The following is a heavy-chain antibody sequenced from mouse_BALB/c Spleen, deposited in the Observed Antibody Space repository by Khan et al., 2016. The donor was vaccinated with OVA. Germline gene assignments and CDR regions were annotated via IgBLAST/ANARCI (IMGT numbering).Heavy chain of an antibody. J-gene: IGHJ3*01. V-gene: IGHV1-4*01. CDR2: INPSNGYT. Sequence: VQLQQSGAELARPGASVKMSCKASGYTFTSYTIHWIKERPGQGLEWIGNINPSNGYTNYNQKFKDKATLTTDKSSTTAYLQLSSLTSDDSAVFNCEREGDNQRKDGWCAYWGQGTLVTVSA. CDR1: GYTFTSYT. CDR3: EREGDNQRKDGWCAY. D-gene: IGHD3-3*01.